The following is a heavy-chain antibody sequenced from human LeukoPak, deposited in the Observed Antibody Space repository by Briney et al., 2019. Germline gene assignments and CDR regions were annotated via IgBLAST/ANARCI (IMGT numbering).Heavy chain of an antibody. D-gene: IGHD3-3*01. CDR3: ARSITVLRFLEWTAYFDY. J-gene: IGHJ4*02. CDR2: IYHSGST. V-gene: IGHV4-59*12. CDR1: GVSISSYY. Sequence: PSETLSLTCTVSGVSISSYYWTWIRQPPGKGLEWIGYIYHSGSTYYNPSLKSRVTISVDRSKNQFSLKLSSVTAADTAVYYCARSITVLRFLEWTAYFDYWGQGTLVTVSS.